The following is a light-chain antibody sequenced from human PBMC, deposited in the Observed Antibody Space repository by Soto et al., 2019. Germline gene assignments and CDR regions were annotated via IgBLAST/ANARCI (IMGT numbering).Light chain of an antibody. CDR2: DVS. CDR3: CSYAGSLVV. CDR1: SSDVGGYNY. V-gene: IGLV2-11*01. Sequence: QSAVTQPRSVSGSPGQSVTISCTGTSSDVGGYNYVSWYQQHPGKAPKLMIYDVSKRPSGVPDRFSGSKSGNTASLTISGLQAEDEADYYCCSYAGSLVVFGGGTKLTVL. J-gene: IGLJ2*01.